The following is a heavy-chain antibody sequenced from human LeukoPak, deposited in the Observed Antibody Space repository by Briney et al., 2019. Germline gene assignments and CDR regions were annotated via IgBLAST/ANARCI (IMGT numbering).Heavy chain of an antibody. V-gene: IGHV3-20*04. CDR1: GFTFDDYG. D-gene: IGHD3-10*01. Sequence: GGSMRLSCAASGFTFDDYGMSWVRQAPGKGLEWVAGINWNGGSTGYADSVKGRFTISRDNAKNSLYLQTNSLRAEDTALYYCARGSGGSGKGFDPWGQGTLVTVSS. CDR3: ARGSGGSGKGFDP. CDR2: INWNGGST. J-gene: IGHJ5*02.